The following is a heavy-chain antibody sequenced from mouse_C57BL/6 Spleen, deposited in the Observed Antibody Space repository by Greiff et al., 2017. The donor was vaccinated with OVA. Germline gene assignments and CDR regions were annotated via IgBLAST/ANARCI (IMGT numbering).Heavy chain of an antibody. Sequence: EVKLMESGPELVKPGASVKISCKASGYSFTGYYMHWVKQSHGNILDWIGYIYPYNGVSSYNQKFKGKATLTVDKSSSTAYMELRSLTSEDSAVYYCASGGSSYPFDYWGQGTTLTVSS. CDR1: GYSFTGYY. D-gene: IGHD1-1*01. V-gene: IGHV1-31*01. CDR3: ASGGSSYPFDY. CDR2: IYPYNGVS. J-gene: IGHJ2*01.